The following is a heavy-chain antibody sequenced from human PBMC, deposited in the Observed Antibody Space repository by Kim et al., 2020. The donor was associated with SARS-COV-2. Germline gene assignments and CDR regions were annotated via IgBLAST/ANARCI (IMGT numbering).Heavy chain of an antibody. CDR2: FDPEDGET. V-gene: IGHV1-24*01. CDR3: ATAPAKCCDSSGYSYYYYYGMDV. CDR1: GYTLTELS. D-gene: IGHD3-22*01. Sequence: ASVKVSCKVSGYTLTELSMHWVRQAPGKGLEWMGGFDPEDGETIYAQKFQGRVTMTEDTSTDTAYMELSSLRSEDTAVYYCATAPAKCCDSSGYSYYYYYGMDVWGQGTTVTLSS. J-gene: IGHJ6*02.